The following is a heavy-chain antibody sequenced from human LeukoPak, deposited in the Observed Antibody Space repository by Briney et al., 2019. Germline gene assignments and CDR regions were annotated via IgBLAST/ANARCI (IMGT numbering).Heavy chain of an antibody. V-gene: IGHV3-9*01. CDR1: GFTFDDYA. J-gene: IGHJ4*02. Sequence: PGRSLRLSCXASGFTFDDYAMPWVRHAPGKGLEWVSGISWNSGSIGYADSVKGRFTISRDNAKNSLYLQMNSLRAEDTALYYCAKSYDILTGYYAPIDYWGQGTLVTVSS. CDR2: ISWNSGSI. CDR3: AKSYDILTGYYAPIDY. D-gene: IGHD3-9*01.